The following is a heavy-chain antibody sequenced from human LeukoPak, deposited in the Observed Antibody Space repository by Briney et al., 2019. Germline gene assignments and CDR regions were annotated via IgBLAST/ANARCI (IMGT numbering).Heavy chain of an antibody. CDR2: IPVDGSNK. CDR3: AKDSPTYYYAMDV. J-gene: IGHJ6*02. CDR1: GFTFSNYA. V-gene: IGHV3-30*18. Sequence: GGSLRLSCAASGFTFSNYAMHWVRQAPGKGLEWVAVIPVDGSNKHYADSVMGRFTISRDNSKNTLYLQMNSLRAEDTAVYYCAKDSPTYYYAMDVWGLGTTVTVSS.